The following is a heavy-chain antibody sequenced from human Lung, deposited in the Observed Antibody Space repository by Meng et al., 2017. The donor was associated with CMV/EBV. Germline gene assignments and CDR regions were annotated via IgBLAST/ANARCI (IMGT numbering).Heavy chain of an antibody. J-gene: IGHJ4*02. Sequence: GEXXTISCAASGFTFSSYWMSWVRQAPGKGLEWVANIKQDGSEKYYVDSVKGRFTISRDNAKNSLYLQMNSLRAEDTAVYYCARDLLLWFGELFPLDYWGQGTXVTVSS. CDR3: ARDLLLWFGELFPLDY. CDR1: GFTFSSYW. CDR2: IKQDGSEK. D-gene: IGHD3-10*01. V-gene: IGHV3-7*01.